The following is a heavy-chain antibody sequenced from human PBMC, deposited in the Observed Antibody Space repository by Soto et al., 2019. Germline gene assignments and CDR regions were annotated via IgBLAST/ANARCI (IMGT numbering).Heavy chain of an antibody. V-gene: IGHV1-18*01. Sequence: ASVKVSCKASGYTFTSYGISWVRQAPGQGLEWMGWISAYNGNTNYAQKLQGRVTMTTDTSTSTAYMELRSLRSDDTAVYYCARAGKRAYCSGGSCSVRSSGMDVWGQGTTVTVSS. CDR3: ARAGKRAYCSGGSCSVRSSGMDV. CDR1: GYTFTSYG. J-gene: IGHJ6*02. D-gene: IGHD2-15*01. CDR2: ISAYNGNT.